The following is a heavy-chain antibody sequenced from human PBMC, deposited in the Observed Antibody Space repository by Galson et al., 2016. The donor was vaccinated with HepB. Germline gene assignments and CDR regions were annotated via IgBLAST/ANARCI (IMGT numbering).Heavy chain of an antibody. J-gene: IGHJ4*02. CDR2: ISYDGSHK. Sequence: SLRLSCAASGFTFSTYGMHWVRQGPGKGLEWVSVISYDGSHKYYADSVKGRFTISGDISKNTLYLQMNSLRAEDTAVYYCAKNSLRVIVGAADYWGQGTLVTVSS. D-gene: IGHD1-26*01. CDR1: GFTFSTYG. V-gene: IGHV3-30-3*02. CDR3: AKNSLRVIVGAADY.